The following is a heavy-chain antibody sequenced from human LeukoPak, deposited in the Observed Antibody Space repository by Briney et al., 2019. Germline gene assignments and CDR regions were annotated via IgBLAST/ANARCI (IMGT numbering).Heavy chain of an antibody. D-gene: IGHD3-22*01. CDR1: GFTFSSYW. J-gene: IGHJ3*02. CDR2: IKQDGSEK. Sequence: PGGSLRLSCAGSGFTFSSYWMSWVRQAPGKGLEWVANIKQDGSEKHYVDSVKGRFTISRDNAKNSLFLQMNSLRAEDTAVYYCARDLASSGYDAFDIWGQGTMVTVSS. V-gene: IGHV3-7*01. CDR3: ARDLASSGYDAFDI.